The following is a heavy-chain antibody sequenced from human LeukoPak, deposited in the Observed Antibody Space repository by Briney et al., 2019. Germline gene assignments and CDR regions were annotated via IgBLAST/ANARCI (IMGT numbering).Heavy chain of an antibody. V-gene: IGHV3-23*01. D-gene: IGHD3-10*01. CDR1: GFTFSSYA. J-gene: IGHJ6*02. CDR3: AKVYGSGSYYPFYYYYGMDV. Sequence: QPGGSLRLPCAASGFTFSSYAMSWVRQAPGKGLEWVSAIGGSGYSTYYADSVKGRFTISRDNSKNTLYLQMNSLRAEDTAVYYCAKVYGSGSYYPFYYYYGMDVWGQGTTVTVSS. CDR2: IGGSGYST.